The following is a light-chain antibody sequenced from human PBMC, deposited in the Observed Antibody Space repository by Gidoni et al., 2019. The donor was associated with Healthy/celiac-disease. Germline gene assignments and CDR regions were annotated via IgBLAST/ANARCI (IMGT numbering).Light chain of an antibody. J-gene: IGLJ1*01. CDR1: KLGDKY. V-gene: IGLV3-1*01. CDR2: QDS. CDR3: QAWDSILHGV. Sequence: SYELTQPPSVSVSPGQTASITCSGDKLGDKYACWYQQKPGQSPVLVIYQDSKRPSGIPERFSGSNSGNTATLTISGTQAMDEADYYCQAWDSILHGVFGTGTKVHRP.